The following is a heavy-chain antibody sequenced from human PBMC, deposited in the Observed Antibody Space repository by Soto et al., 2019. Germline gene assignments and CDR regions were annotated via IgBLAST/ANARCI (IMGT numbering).Heavy chain of an antibody. CDR1: GGSFSGYY. CDR3: ARQPYGDYYYYYYYMDV. D-gene: IGHD4-17*01. Sequence: PSETLSLTCAVYGGSFSGYYWSWIRQPPGKGLEWIGEINHSGSTNYNPSLKSRVTISVDTSKNQFSLKLSSVTAADTAVYYCARQPYGDYYYYYYYMDVWGKGTTVTVSS. CDR2: INHSGST. J-gene: IGHJ6*03. V-gene: IGHV4-34*01.